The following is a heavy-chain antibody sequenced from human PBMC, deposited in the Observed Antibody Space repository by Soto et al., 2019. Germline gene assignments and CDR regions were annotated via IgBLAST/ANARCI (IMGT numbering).Heavy chain of an antibody. CDR2: ISTDNGNT. J-gene: IGHJ3*02. Sequence: ASVKVSCKASGYTFTSSGISWVRQAPGQGLEWMGWISTDNGNTNYAQHLQGRVSMTTDTSTSTAYMDLRSLRSDDTAVYYCASPARNYDFWSGYSFDIWGQGTMVTV. CDR3: ASPARNYDFWSGYSFDI. D-gene: IGHD3-3*01. V-gene: IGHV1-18*01. CDR1: GYTFTSSG.